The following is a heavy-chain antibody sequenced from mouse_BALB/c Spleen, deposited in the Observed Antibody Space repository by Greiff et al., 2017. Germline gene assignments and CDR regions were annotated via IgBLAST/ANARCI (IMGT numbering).Heavy chain of an antibody. CDR3: APYYGPWFAY. CDR2: IDPSDSYT. V-gene: IGHV1-69*02. D-gene: IGHD2-10*01. CDR1: GYTFTSYW. Sequence: QVQLQQPGAELVKPGASVKLSCKASGYTFTSYWMHWVKQRPGQGLEWIGEIDPSDSYTNYNQKFKGKATLTVDKYSSIAYMQLSSLTSEDSAVYYCAPYYGPWFAYWGQGTLVTVSA. J-gene: IGHJ3*01.